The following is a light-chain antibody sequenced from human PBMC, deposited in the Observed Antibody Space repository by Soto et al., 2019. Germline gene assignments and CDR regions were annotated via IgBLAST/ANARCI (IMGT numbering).Light chain of an antibody. V-gene: IGLV1-51*01. CDR2: ENN. CDR1: NSNIGNNY. J-gene: IGLJ2*01. CDR3: GTWDSSLTVVV. Sequence: SVLTQPPSVSAAPGQKVSISCSGSNSNIGNNYVAWYQQLPGTAPKLLVYENNKRPSGIPDRFSGSKSGTSATLGITGLQTGDEADYYCGTWDSSLTVVVFGGGTKVTVL.